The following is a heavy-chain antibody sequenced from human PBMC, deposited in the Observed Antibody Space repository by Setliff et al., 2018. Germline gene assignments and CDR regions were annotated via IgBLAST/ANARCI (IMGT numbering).Heavy chain of an antibody. CDR2: INTYNGDT. CDR3: SRLVRYCTATSCQKLSGGEF. V-gene: IGHV1-18*01. D-gene: IGHD2-2*01. J-gene: IGHJ4*02. CDR1: GYTFTSYG. Sequence: ASVKVSCKASGYTFTSYGISWVRQAPGQGLEWMGYINTYNGDTYYAQKLQVRVTMTTDTSTGTAYMELSSLTFDDTAVYFCSRLVRYCTATSCQKLSGGEFWGQGTLVTVSS.